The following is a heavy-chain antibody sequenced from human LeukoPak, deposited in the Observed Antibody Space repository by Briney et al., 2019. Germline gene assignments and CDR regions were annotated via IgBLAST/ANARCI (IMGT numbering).Heavy chain of an antibody. J-gene: IGHJ4*02. Sequence: GGSLRLSCAASGFTFDDYAMHWVRQAPGKGMEWVSGISWNSGSIGYADSVKGRFTISRDNAKNSLYLQMNSLRAEDTALYYCAKEQTYGYSYGIIDYWGQGTLVTVSS. CDR3: AKEQTYGYSYGIIDY. CDR1: GFTFDDYA. D-gene: IGHD5-18*01. V-gene: IGHV3-9*01. CDR2: ISWNSGSI.